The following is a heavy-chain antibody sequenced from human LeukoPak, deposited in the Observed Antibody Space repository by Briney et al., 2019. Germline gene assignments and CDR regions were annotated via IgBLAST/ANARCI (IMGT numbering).Heavy chain of an antibody. D-gene: IGHD4-17*01. CDR2: IYYSGST. V-gene: IGHV4-59*01. Sequence: SETLSLTCTVSGGSISSYYWSWIRQPPGKGLEWIGYIYYSGSTNYNPSLKSRVTISVDTSKNQFSLKLSSVTAADTAVYYCARASHAYGDYSHFDYWGQGTLVTVSS. CDR1: GGSISSYY. J-gene: IGHJ4*02. CDR3: ARASHAYGDYSHFDY.